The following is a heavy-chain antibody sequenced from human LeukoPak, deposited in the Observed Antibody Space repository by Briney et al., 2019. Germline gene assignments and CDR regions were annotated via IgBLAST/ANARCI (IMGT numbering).Heavy chain of an antibody. D-gene: IGHD2-21*02. Sequence: PSETLSLTCTVSGGSISSYYWSWIRQPPGKGLEWIGYIYYSGSTNYNPSLKSRVTISVDTSKNQFSLKLSSVTAADTAVYYCARGCGGDCYSANDAFDIWGQGTMVTVSS. V-gene: IGHV4-59*12. CDR2: IYYSGST. J-gene: IGHJ3*02. CDR3: ARGCGGDCYSANDAFDI. CDR1: GGSISSYY.